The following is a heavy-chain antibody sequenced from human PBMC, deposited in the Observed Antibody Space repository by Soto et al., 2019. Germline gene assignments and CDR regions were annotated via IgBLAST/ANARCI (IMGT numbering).Heavy chain of an antibody. CDR3: ARERKLWFGELSVGGHSYYYYYGMDV. D-gene: IGHD3-10*01. Sequence: SETLSLTCAVYGGSFSGYYWSWIRQPPGKGLEWIGEINHSGSTNYNPSLKSRVTISVDTSKNQFSLKLSSVTAADTAVYYCARERKLWFGELSVGGHSYYYYYGMDVWGQGTTVTVSS. CDR1: GGSFSGYY. CDR2: INHSGST. J-gene: IGHJ6*02. V-gene: IGHV4-34*01.